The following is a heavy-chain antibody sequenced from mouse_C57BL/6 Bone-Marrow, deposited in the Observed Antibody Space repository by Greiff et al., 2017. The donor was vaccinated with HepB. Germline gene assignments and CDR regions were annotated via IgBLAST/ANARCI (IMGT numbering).Heavy chain of an antibody. CDR2: IDPSDSYT. V-gene: IGHV1-59*01. D-gene: IGHD1-1*01. J-gene: IGHJ2*01. Sequence: VQLQQPGAELVRPGTSVKLSCKASGYTFTSYWMHWVQQRPGQGLEWIGVIDPSDSYTNYNQKFKGKATLTVDTSSSTAYMQLSSLTSKDSAVYYCAAYYGSSFDYWGQGTTLTVSS. CDR1: GYTFTSYW. CDR3: AAYYGSSFDY.